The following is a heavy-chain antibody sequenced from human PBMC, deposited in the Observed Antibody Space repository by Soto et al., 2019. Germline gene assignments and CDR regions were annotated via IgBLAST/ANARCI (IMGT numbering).Heavy chain of an antibody. D-gene: IGHD6-13*01. V-gene: IGHV4-59*01. CDR3: ARGRSSSWYGDY. Sequence: SETLSLTCTVSGGTISSYYWSWIRQPPGKGLEWIGYIYYSGSTNYNPSLKSRVTISVDTSKNQFSLKLSSVTAADTAVYYCARGRSSSWYGDYWGQGTLVTVSS. CDR1: GGTISSYY. J-gene: IGHJ4*02. CDR2: IYYSGST.